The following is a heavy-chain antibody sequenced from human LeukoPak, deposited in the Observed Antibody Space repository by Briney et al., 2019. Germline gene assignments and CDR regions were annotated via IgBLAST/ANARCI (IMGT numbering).Heavy chain of an antibody. Sequence: PGRSLRPSCAASAFSFSNYGMSWVRQAPGKGWEWLSTMSGGGCEIGHADSVKGRFTISRDNSKNTLYLQMNSLRAEDTAVYYCAKGPLLWDWGQGTLVTVSS. CDR2: MSGGGCEI. CDR1: AFSFSNYG. D-gene: IGHD2/OR15-2a*01. CDR3: AKGPLLWD. J-gene: IGHJ4*02. V-gene: IGHV3-23*01.